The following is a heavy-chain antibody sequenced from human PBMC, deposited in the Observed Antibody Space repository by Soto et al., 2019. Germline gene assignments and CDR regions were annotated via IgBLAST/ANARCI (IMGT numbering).Heavy chain of an antibody. D-gene: IGHD3-10*01. Sequence: EVQLVESGGDLVQPGRSLRLSCAASGFNFNDYGMHWVRQAPEKGLEWVSSISWNSVSIGYADSVKGRFTISRDNAKNSLYLQMNSLRAEDTALYYCAKDMENGYNPYYYYGMDVWGQGTTVTVSS. CDR1: GFNFNDYG. CDR2: ISWNSVSI. V-gene: IGHV3-9*01. J-gene: IGHJ6*02. CDR3: AKDMENGYNPYYYYGMDV.